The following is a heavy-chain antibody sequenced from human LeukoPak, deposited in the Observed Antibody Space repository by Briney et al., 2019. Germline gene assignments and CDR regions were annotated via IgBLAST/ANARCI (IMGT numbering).Heavy chain of an antibody. CDR3: AKDIKAYSSSLGFDY. Sequence: PGGSLRLSCAASGFTFDDYGMSWVRQAPGKGLEWVSGINWNGGSTGYADSVKGRFTISRDNSKNTLYLQMNSLRAEDTAVYYCAKDIKAYSSSLGFDYWGQGTLVTVSS. CDR2: INWNGGST. CDR1: GFTFDDYG. J-gene: IGHJ4*02. V-gene: IGHV3-20*04. D-gene: IGHD6-6*01.